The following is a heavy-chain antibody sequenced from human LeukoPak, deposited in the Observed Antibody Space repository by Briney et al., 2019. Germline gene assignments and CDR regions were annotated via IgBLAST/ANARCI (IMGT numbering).Heavy chain of an antibody. Sequence: GASVKVSCKASGYTFTSYGISWVRQAPGQGLEWMGWISAYNGNTNYAQKLQGRVTMTTDTSTSTAYMELRSLRSDDTAVYYCARVPVLLWFGEPLYWGQGTLVAVSS. V-gene: IGHV1-18*01. J-gene: IGHJ4*02. D-gene: IGHD3-10*01. CDR1: GYTFTSYG. CDR3: ARVPVLLWFGEPLY. CDR2: ISAYNGNT.